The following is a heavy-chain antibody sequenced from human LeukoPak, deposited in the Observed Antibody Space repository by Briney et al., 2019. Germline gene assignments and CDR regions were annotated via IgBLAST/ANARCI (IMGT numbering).Heavy chain of an antibody. V-gene: IGHV3-21*01. CDR2: ISSSSSYI. CDR3: ARGHQYYDFWSGRSTAFDY. CDR1: GFTFSNYG. D-gene: IGHD3-3*01. Sequence: GGSLRLSCAASGFTFSNYGMNWVRQAPGKGLEWVSSISSSSSYIYYADSVKGRFTISRDNAKNSLYLQMNSLRAEDTAVYYCARGHQYYDFWSGRSTAFDYWGQGTLVTVSS. J-gene: IGHJ4*02.